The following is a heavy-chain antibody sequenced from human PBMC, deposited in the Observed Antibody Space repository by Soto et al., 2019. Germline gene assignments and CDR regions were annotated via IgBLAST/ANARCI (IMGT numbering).Heavy chain of an antibody. D-gene: IGHD3-9*01. V-gene: IGHV3-23*01. CDR3: AKDRFPAVYYDILTGYPGLFDY. CDR2: ISGSGGST. J-gene: IGHJ4*02. CDR1: GFTFSSYA. Sequence: PGGSLRLSCAASGFTFSSYAMSWVRQAPGKGLEWVSDISGSGGSTYYADSVKGRFTISRDNSKNTLYLQMNSLRAEDTAVYYCAKDRFPAVYYDILTGYPGLFDYWGQGTLVTVSS.